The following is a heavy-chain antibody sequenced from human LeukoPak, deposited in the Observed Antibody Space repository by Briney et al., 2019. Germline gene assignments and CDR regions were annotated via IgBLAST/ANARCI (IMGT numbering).Heavy chain of an antibody. CDR1: GGSISSGSYF. J-gene: IGHJ3*02. CDR3: ARLPSRQQLVHDAFDI. Sequence: PSETLSLTCSVSGGSISSGSYFWGWIRQPPGKGLEWIGNIYYSGNTYYNPSLKSRVTISVDTSKNHFSLKLSSVTAADTAVYYCARLPSRQQLVHDAFDIWGQGTMVSVSS. V-gene: IGHV4-39*01. D-gene: IGHD6-13*01. CDR2: IYYSGNT.